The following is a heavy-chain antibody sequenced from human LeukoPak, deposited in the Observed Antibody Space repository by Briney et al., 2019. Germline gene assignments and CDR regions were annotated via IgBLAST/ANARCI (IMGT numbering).Heavy chain of an antibody. J-gene: IGHJ4*02. V-gene: IGHV4-38-2*02. D-gene: IGHD6-19*01. CDR1: GYSISGGYY. CDR2: IFQSVST. CDR3: ARNNSNGFDF. Sequence: SETLSLTCTVSGYSISGGYYWGWIRQPPGRGLEWIGTIFQSVSTYYNPSLKSRVTTSVDTSKNQFSLKLSSVTAADTAVYYCARNNSNGFDFWSQGTLVTVSS.